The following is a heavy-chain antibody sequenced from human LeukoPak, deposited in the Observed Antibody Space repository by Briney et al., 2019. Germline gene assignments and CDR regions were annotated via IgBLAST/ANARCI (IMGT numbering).Heavy chain of an antibody. V-gene: IGHV6-1*01. Sequence: SQTLSLTCAISGDSVSTNSAAWNWIRQSPSRGLEWLGRTYYRSKYYFDYAVSVKSRITINPDTSKNQFSLQLSSVTPEDTAVYYCARERLHDYSHTLDYWGQGTLVTVSS. CDR1: GDSVSTNSAA. D-gene: IGHD4-11*01. CDR3: ARERLHDYSHTLDY. CDR2: TYYRSKYYF. J-gene: IGHJ4*02.